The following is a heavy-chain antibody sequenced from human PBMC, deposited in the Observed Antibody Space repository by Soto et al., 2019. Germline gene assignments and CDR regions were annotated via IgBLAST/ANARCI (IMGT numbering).Heavy chain of an antibody. D-gene: IGHD1-1*01. CDR2: INAFNGNT. CDR3: ARVLERNFSYGMGV. Sequence: QAQLVQSGSEVKKPGASVKVSCKAFGYTFTSYGVSWVRQAPGQGLEWMGWINAFNGNTAYAQKFQARVTMSIDTSTNTAYMELRSLRSDDTAVYYCARVLERNFSYGMGVWGQGTTVTVSS. CDR1: GYTFTSYG. V-gene: IGHV1-18*01. J-gene: IGHJ6*02.